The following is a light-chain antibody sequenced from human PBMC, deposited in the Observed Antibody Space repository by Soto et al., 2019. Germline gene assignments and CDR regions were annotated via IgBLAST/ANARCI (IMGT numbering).Light chain of an antibody. J-gene: IGKJ1*01. CDR1: QGISSD. CDR2: AAS. Sequence: AIRMTQSPSSFSASTGDRVTITCRARQGISSDLAWYQQKPGKAPKLLIYAASTLQSGVTSRFSGSGSGTYYTLTSSCLQSEDFATYYCQQYYSYPRTFGQGTKVEIK. V-gene: IGKV1-8*01. CDR3: QQYYSYPRT.